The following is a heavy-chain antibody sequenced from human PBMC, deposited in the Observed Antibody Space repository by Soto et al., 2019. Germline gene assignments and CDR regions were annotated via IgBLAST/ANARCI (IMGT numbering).Heavy chain of an antibody. CDR2: IYHSGNT. D-gene: IGHD3-3*02. V-gene: IGHV4-38-2*01. CDR1: GYSITNGYY. J-gene: IGHJ4*02. Sequence: PSETLSLTCAVSGYSITNGYYWGLVRQPPGKVLEWIGSIYHSGNTYYNPSLKSLVTISLDTSKNQFSLKLTTVTAANTAMYYCARVKLAGRGSFNYWGQGTLVTVSS. CDR3: ARVKLAGRGSFNY.